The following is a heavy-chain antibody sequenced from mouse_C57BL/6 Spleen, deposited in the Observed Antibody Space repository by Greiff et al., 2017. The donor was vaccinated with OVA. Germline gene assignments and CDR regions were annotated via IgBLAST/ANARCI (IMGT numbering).Heavy chain of an antibody. CDR3: AREGITNYYAMDY. Sequence: QVKLMESGPGLVQPSQSLSITCTVSGFSLTSYGVHWVRQSPGKGLEWLGVIWSGGSTDYNAAFISRLSISKDNSKSQVFLKMNSLQADDTAIYXCAREGITNYYAMDYWGQGTSVTVSS. CDR2: IWSGGST. D-gene: IGHD2-4*01. J-gene: IGHJ4*01. CDR1: GFSLTSYG. V-gene: IGHV2-2*01.